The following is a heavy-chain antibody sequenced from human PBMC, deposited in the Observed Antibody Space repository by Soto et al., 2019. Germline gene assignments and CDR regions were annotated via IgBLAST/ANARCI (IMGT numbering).Heavy chain of an antibody. D-gene: IGHD6-13*01. Sequence: QVQLVESGGGVVQPRRSLRLSCAASGFNFNNYGMHWVRQAPGKGLEWVAVIWNDGNGYYYANSVKGRFTISRDNSKNTLFLQMSSLRADDTAVYYCARRQISPPTRGAASARGGMDVWGQGTTVTVSS. CDR1: GFNFNNYG. CDR3: ARRQISPPTRGAASARGGMDV. V-gene: IGHV3-33*01. CDR2: IWNDGNGY. J-gene: IGHJ6*02.